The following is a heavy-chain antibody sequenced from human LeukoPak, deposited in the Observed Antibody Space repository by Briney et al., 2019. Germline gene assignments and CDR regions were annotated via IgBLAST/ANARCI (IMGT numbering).Heavy chain of an antibody. Sequence: SETLSLTCAVYGGSFSGYYWSWIRQPPGKGLEWIGEINHSGSTNYNPSLKSRVTISVDTSKNQFSPKLSSVTAADTAVYYCAREGSIVVVVAATPGAFDIWGQGTMVTVSS. CDR1: GGSFSGYY. J-gene: IGHJ3*02. CDR2: INHSGST. CDR3: AREGSIVVVVAATPGAFDI. V-gene: IGHV4-34*01. D-gene: IGHD2-15*01.